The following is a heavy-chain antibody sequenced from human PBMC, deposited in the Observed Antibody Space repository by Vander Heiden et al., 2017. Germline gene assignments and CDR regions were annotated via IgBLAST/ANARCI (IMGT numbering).Heavy chain of an antibody. D-gene: IGHD1-20*01. Sequence: EVQLVESGGGLVQPGGSLRLSCAASGFPFSDHYMDWVRQGAGKGLEWVGRTRNKANSYTTEYAASVKGRFTISRDGSKDSLYLQMNSLKTEDTAVYHCARVVVTGRDWYFDLWGRGTLVTVSS. V-gene: IGHV3-72*01. CDR2: TRNKANSYTT. CDR3: ARVVVTGRDWYFDL. J-gene: IGHJ2*01. CDR1: GFPFSDHY.